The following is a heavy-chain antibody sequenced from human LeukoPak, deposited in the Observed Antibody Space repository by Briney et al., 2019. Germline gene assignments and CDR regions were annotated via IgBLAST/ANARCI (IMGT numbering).Heavy chain of an antibody. V-gene: IGHV4-34*01. J-gene: IGHJ4*02. CDR3: ARGRRLEHEGTFDY. Sequence: PETLSLTCAVYGGSFSGYYWSWIRQPPGKGLEWIGEINHSGSTNYNPSLKSRVTISVDTSKNQFSLKLSSVTAADTAVYYCARGRRLEHEGTFDYWGQGTLVTVSS. CDR2: INHSGST. D-gene: IGHD1/OR15-1a*01. CDR1: GGSFSGYY.